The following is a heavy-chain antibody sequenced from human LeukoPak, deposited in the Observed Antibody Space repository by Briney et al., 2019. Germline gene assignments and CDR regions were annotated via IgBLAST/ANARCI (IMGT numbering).Heavy chain of an antibody. CDR3: AKAAGYCSSTSCYEYYYYGMDV. D-gene: IGHD2-2*03. CDR2: ISYDGSNK. J-gene: IGHJ6*02. V-gene: IGHV3-30*18. CDR1: GFTFSSYG. Sequence: GGSLRLSCAASGFTFSSYGMHWVRQAPGKGLEWVAVISYDGSNKYYADSAKGRFTISRDNSKNTLYLQMNSLRAEDTAVYYCAKAAGYCSSTSCYEYYYYGMDVWGQGTTVTVSS.